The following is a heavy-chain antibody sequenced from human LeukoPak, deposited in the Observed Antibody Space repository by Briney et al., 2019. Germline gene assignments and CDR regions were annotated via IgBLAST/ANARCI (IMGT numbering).Heavy chain of an antibody. CDR3: ARYTGSYYNVIGDLDY. D-gene: IGHD3-10*01. CDR1: GGSISSYY. V-gene: IGHV4-59*01. J-gene: IGHJ4*02. Sequence: PSETLSLTCTVSGGSISSYYWSWIRQPPGKGLEWIGYIYYSGSTNYNPSLKSRVTISVDTSKNQFSLKLSSVTAADTAVYYCARYTGSYYNVIGDLDYWGQGTLVTVSS. CDR2: IYYSGST.